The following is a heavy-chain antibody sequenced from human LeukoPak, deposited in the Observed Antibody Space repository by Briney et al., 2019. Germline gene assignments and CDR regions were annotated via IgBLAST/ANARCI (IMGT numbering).Heavy chain of an antibody. D-gene: IGHD3-3*01. CDR2: ISSSGSTI. Sequence: GGSLRLSCAASGFTFSSYEMNWVRQAPGKWLEWVSYISSSGSTIYYADSVKGRFTISRDNAKNSLYLQMNSLRAEDTAVYYCARGDRPAHDFWSGIAYYMDVWGKGTTVTISS. CDR1: GFTFSSYE. J-gene: IGHJ6*03. CDR3: ARGDRPAHDFWSGIAYYMDV. V-gene: IGHV3-48*03.